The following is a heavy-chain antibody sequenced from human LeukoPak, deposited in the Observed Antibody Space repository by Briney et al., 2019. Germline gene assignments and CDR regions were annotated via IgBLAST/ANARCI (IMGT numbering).Heavy chain of an antibody. J-gene: IGHJ4*02. CDR3: ARMGAVNYYDSSGEFDY. Sequence: ASVKVSCKASGYTFTSYSISWVRQAPGQGLEWMGWISAYNGNTNYAQKLQGRVTMTTDTSTSTAYMELRSLRSDDTAVYYCARMGAVNYYDSSGEFDYWGQGTLVTVSS. D-gene: IGHD3-22*01. CDR1: GYTFTSYS. CDR2: ISAYNGNT. V-gene: IGHV1-18*01.